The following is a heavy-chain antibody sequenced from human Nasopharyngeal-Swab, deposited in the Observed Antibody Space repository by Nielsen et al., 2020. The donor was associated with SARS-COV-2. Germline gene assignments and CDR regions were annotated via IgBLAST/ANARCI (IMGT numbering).Heavy chain of an antibody. Sequence: ERQAPGQGLEWMGWISAYNGRTYYAQKFQGRVTMTTDTSTSTAYMDLRSLRSDDTAVYYCARDPRGPDYWGQGTLVTVSS. CDR2: ISAYNGRT. V-gene: IGHV1-18*01. D-gene: IGHD6-25*01. CDR3: ARDPRGPDY. J-gene: IGHJ4*02.